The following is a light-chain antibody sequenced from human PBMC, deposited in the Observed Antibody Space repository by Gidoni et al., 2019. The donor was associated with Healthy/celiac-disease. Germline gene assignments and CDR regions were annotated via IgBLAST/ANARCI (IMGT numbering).Light chain of an antibody. Sequence: QSVLTPLPPVSGAPGQWVTISCPGSSSNIGAGYDVHWYQQLPGTAPKLLIYGNNNRPSGVPDRFSGSKSGTSASLAITGLQAEDEADYYCQSYDSSLSGWVFGGGTKLTVL. CDR2: GNN. CDR3: QSYDSSLSGWV. J-gene: IGLJ3*02. CDR1: SSNIGAGYD. V-gene: IGLV1-40*01.